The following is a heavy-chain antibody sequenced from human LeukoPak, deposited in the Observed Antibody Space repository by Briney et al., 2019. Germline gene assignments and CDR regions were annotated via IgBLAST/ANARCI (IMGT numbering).Heavy chain of an antibody. Sequence: GGSLRLSCAASGFTFSSYGMHWVRQAPGKGLEWVAVISYDGSNKYYADSVKGRFTISRDNSKNTLYLQMNSLRAEDTAVYYCAKDRSYRDDILTGPGLIYAMDVWGKGTTVTVSA. CDR3: AKDRSYRDDILTGPGLIYAMDV. J-gene: IGHJ6*04. V-gene: IGHV3-30*18. CDR1: GFTFSSYG. D-gene: IGHD3-9*01. CDR2: ISYDGSNK.